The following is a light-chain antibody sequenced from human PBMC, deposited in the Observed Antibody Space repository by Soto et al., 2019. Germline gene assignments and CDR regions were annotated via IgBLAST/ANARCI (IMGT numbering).Light chain of an antibody. J-gene: IGLJ1*01. CDR2: EVN. V-gene: IGLV2-14*01. CDR1: TSDVGGYNY. CDR3: AAWDDALSGHV. Sequence: QSALTQPASVSGSLGQSITISCTGTTSDVGGYNYVSWYQQHPGKAPKLMLYEVNSRPSGVSSRFSGSKSGNTASLTISGLRSEDEADYYCAAWDDALSGHVFGSGTKLTVL.